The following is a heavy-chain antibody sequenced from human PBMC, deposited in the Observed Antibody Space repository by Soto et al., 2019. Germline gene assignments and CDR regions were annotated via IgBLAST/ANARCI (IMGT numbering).Heavy chain of an antibody. CDR1: GYTFTDYW. D-gene: IGHD2-2*01. J-gene: IGHJ6*02. CDR3: ARHISTFRSYYSAMDV. CDR2: IYPGDSDT. V-gene: IGHV5-51*01. Sequence: PGESLKISCKGSGYTFTDYWIGWVRQLPGKGLEWMGIIYPGDSDTRYSPSFQGHVTITVDKSTNTAYLQWNTLRASDTAMYYCARHISTFRSYYSAMDVGGQGTTVTVS.